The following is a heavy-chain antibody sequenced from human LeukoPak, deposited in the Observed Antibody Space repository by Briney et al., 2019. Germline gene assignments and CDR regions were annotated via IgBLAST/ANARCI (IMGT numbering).Heavy chain of an antibody. D-gene: IGHD2-15*01. CDR1: GGTFSSYA. CDR2: IIPIFGTA. V-gene: IGHV1-69*05. CDR3: ARGPNPYCSGGSCYSWGRYYYYYMDV. J-gene: IGHJ6*03. Sequence: SVKVSCKASGGTFSSYAISWVRQAPGQGLEWMGGIIPIFGTANYAQKFQGRVTITTDESTSTAYMELSSLRSEDTAVYYCARGPNPYCSGGSCYSWGRYYYYYMDVWGKGTTVTVSS.